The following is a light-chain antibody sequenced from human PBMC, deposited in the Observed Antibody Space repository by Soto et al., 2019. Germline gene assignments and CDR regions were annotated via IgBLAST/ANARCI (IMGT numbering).Light chain of an antibody. Sequence: EIVMTQSPATLSVSPGERATLSCRASQSVSSNLAWYRQKPGQAPRLLIYGASTRATGIPARFSGSGSGTEFTLTISSLQSEDFAVYYCQKYNNWPPWTFGQGTKVEIK. J-gene: IGKJ1*01. V-gene: IGKV3-15*01. CDR3: QKYNNWPPWT. CDR1: QSVSSN. CDR2: GAS.